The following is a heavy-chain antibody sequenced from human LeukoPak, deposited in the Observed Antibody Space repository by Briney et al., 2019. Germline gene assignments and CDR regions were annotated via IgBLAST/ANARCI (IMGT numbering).Heavy chain of an antibody. V-gene: IGHV3-73*01. CDR1: GFTFSGSV. CDR3: TRHYQWD. Sequence: GGSLRLSCAASGFTFSGSVIHWVRQASGRGLEWVGRIRSRADSYATEYAASMKGRFTISRDDSKNTAYLQMNSLKTEDTAVYYCTRHYQWDWGQGTPVTVSS. J-gene: IGHJ4*02. CDR2: IRSRADSYAT. D-gene: IGHD2-8*01.